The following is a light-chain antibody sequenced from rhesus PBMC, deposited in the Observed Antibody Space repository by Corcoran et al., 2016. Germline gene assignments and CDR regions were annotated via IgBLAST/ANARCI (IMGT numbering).Light chain of an antibody. CDR1: KIGSKN. CDR3: QLWDSTSDHYI. J-gene: IGLJ1*01. CDR2: FDD. Sequence: SYDVTQPRSVSVSPGQTASITCGAAKIGSKNVHWYQQRPAQAPVLVIYFDDARPSGIPERFSGSNAGNTATLTISGVEAGDEADYYCQLWDSTSDHYIFGGGTRLTVL. V-gene: IGLV3-36*02.